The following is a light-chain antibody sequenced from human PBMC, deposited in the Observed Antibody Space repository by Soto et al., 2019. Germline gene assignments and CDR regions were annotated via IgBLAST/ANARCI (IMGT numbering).Light chain of an antibody. V-gene: IGLV2-8*01. CDR3: SSYAGSNNPVI. CDR1: SSDVGGYNY. CDR2: EVS. J-gene: IGLJ2*01. Sequence: QSALTQPPSASGSPGQSVTISCTGTSSDVGGYNYVSWYQQHPGKAPKFMIYEVSKRPSGVPDRFSGSKSGNTASLTVSGLHADDEADYYCSSYAGSNNPVIFGGGTKLTVL.